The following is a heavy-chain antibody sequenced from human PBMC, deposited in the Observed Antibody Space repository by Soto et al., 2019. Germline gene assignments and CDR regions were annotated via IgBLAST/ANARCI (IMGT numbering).Heavy chain of an antibody. D-gene: IGHD2-15*01. J-gene: IGHJ4*02. CDR2: ISAYNGNR. CDR1: VYAFTTYG. Sequence: QVRLVQSGAEVKQPGASVKVSCKASVYAFTTYGFSWVRQAPGQGLEWMGWISAYNGNRNYAQNLQGRVTMTTDTSTSTAYMELRNLRSDDTAIYYCAREGLLGYWGQGTLVTVSS. CDR3: AREGLLGY. V-gene: IGHV1-18*01.